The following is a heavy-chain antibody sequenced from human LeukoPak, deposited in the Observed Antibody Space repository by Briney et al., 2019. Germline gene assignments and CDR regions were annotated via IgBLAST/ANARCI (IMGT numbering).Heavy chain of an antibody. J-gene: IGHJ4*02. D-gene: IGHD3-3*01. CDR1: GFTFSSYA. Sequence: GGSLRLSCAASGFTFSSYAMSWFRQAPGRGLEWVGFIRSKSYGETADYAASVKGRFTISRDDSKSIAYLQMNSLKTEDTAVYYCTRETYYDFWSGADYWGQGTLVTVSS. V-gene: IGHV3-49*03. CDR3: TRETYYDFWSGADY. CDR2: IRSKSYGETA.